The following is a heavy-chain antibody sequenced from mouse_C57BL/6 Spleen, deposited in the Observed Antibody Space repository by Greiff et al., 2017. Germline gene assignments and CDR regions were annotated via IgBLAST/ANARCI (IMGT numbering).Heavy chain of an antibody. CDR1: GYAFSSSW. CDR3: ARLEEGYYFDY. J-gene: IGHJ2*01. Sequence: VQLQQSGAELVKPGASVKISCKASGYAFSSSWMNWVKQRPGKGLEWIGQIYPGDGDTNYNGKFKGKATLTADKSSSTAYMQRSSLTSEDSAVYFCARLEEGYYFDYWGQGTTLTVSS. CDR2: IYPGDGDT. V-gene: IGHV1-80*01.